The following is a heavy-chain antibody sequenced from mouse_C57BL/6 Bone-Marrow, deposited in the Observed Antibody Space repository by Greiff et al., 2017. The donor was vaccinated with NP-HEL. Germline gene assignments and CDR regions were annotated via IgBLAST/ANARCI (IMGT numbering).Heavy chain of an antibody. Sequence: VQLKQSGPELVKPGASVPLSCPSSFSSFPFSYLPFFPPLPSPLLYWIGEINPSTGGTTYNQKFKAKATLTVDKSSSTAYMQLKSLTSEDSAVYYCARGGGYYSYYYAMDYWGQGTSVTVSS. CDR3: ARGGGYYSYYYAMDY. CDR1: FSSFPFSY. V-gene: IGHV1-42*01. D-gene: IGHD2-3*01. J-gene: IGHJ4*01. CDR2: INPSTGGT.